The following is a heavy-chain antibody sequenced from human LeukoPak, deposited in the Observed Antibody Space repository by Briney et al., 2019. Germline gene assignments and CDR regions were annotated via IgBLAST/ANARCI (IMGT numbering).Heavy chain of an antibody. CDR3: AKERPHGGDCLDY. Sequence: GGSLRLSCAASGFTFSSYAMSWVRQAPGKGLEWVSGISVGGGSTYYADSVKGRFTISRDNSKNTLYLQMNSLRAEDTAVYYCAKERPHGGDCLDYWGQGTLVTVSS. D-gene: IGHD2-21*02. CDR2: ISVGGGST. CDR1: GFTFSSYA. V-gene: IGHV3-23*01. J-gene: IGHJ4*02.